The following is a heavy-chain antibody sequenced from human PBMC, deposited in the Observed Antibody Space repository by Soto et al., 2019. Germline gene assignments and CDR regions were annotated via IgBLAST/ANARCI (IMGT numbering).Heavy chain of an antibody. CDR3: ARGGVPAAMSY. CDR2: INSDGSNT. J-gene: IGHJ4*02. D-gene: IGHD2-2*01. V-gene: IGHV3-74*01. CDR1: GFTFSSFW. Sequence: EVQLVESGGGLVQPGGSLRLSCAASGFTFSSFWMHWVRQAPGEGLVCVSRINSDGSNTNYADSVKGRFTISRDKAKNTLYLQMNSLRAEDTAVYYCARGGVPAAMSYWGQGTLVTVSS.